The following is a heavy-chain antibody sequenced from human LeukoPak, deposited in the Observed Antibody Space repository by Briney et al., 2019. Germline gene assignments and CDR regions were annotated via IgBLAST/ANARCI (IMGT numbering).Heavy chain of an antibody. CDR1: GGSISSSSYY. CDR3: ASPRYCSGGSCYHYDY. D-gene: IGHD2-15*01. V-gene: IGHV4-39*07. CDR2: IYYSGST. Sequence: KPSGTLSLTCTVSGGSISSSSYYWGWIRQPPGKGLEWIGSIYYSGSTYYNPSLKSRVTISVDTSKNQFSLKLSSVTAADTAVYYCASPRYCSGGSCYHYDYWGQGTLVTVSS. J-gene: IGHJ4*02.